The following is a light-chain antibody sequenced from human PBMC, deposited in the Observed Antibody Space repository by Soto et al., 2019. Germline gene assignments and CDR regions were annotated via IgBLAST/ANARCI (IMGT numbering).Light chain of an antibody. CDR3: AAWDDSLRGYV. V-gene: IGLV1-47*01. J-gene: IGLJ1*01. CDR1: TSNIGRYS. Sequence: QSVLTQPPSASGTPGQRVSISCSGSTSNIGRYSVYWYQHFPGTAPKLLIYTNDQRPSGVPDRFSGSKSGTSASLAISGLRSDDEADYYCAAWDDSLRGYVFGSGTQLTVL. CDR2: TND.